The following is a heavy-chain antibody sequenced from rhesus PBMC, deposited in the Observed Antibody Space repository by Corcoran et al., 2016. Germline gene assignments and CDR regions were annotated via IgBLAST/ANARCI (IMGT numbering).Heavy chain of an antibody. Sequence: QVQLQESGPGLVQPSATLSLTCAVSGCSISYHYSWVWIRLPPGTGLEWVWFIVGSGGSTSFNPSLKSRVTISRDPSKNQFALKLGSVTAADTALYYCARHRGYSGYSYSDYWGQGVLVTVSS. CDR2: IVGSGGST. CDR1: GCSISYHYS. CDR3: ARHRGYSGYSYSDY. J-gene: IGHJ4*01. V-gene: IGHV4-106*01. D-gene: IGHD5-42*01.